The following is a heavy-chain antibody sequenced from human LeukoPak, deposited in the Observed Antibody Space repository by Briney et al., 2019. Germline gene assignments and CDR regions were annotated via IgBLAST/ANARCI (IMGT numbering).Heavy chain of an antibody. D-gene: IGHD3-3*01. V-gene: IGHV3-21*01. CDR3: ATLTIFGVLFDY. CDR2: ISSSSSYI. CDR1: GFTFSSYS. J-gene: IGHJ4*02. Sequence: GGSLRLSCAASGFTFSSYSMNWVRQAPGKGLEWVSSISSSSSYIYYADSVKGRFTISRDNAKNSLYLQMNSLRAEDTAVYYCATLTIFGVLFDYWGQGTLVTVSS.